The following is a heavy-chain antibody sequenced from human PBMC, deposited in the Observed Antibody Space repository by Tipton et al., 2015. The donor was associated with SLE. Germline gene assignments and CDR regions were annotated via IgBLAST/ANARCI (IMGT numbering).Heavy chain of an antibody. CDR1: GYTFTNYD. CDR3: AREAAAMASDY. CDR2: MNPNSGYT. J-gene: IGHJ4*02. Sequence: QSGAEVKKPGASVKVSCKASGYTFTNYDINWVRQATGQGLEWMGWMNPNSGYTGYAQKFQGRVTMTRNTSISTAYMELSSLKSEDTAVYYCAREAAAMASDYRGQGTLVTVSS. D-gene: IGHD2-2*01. V-gene: IGHV1-8*01.